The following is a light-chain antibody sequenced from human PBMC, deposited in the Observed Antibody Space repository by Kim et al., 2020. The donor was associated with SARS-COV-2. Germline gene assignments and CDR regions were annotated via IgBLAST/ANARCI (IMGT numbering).Light chain of an antibody. CDR1: SSDVGGYNH. CDR3: CSYADRNKLI. Sequence: QSALTQPPSASGSLGQSVTISCTGTSSDVGGYNHVSWYQQHPGKAPKVLIYDVTKRPSGVPDRFSGSKSGNTASLTVSGLQAEDEADYYCCSYADRNKLIFGGGTQLTVL. V-gene: IGLV2-8*01. CDR2: DVT. J-gene: IGLJ2*01.